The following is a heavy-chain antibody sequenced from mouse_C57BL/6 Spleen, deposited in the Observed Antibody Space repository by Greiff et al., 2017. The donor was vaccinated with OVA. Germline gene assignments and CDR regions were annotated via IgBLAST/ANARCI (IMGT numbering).Heavy chain of an antibody. D-gene: IGHD1-3*01. Sequence: VQLQQSGPELVKPGASVKISCKASGYSFTDYNMNWVKQSTGQSLEWIGVINPNYGTTRYNQKFKGKATLTVDQSSSTAYMQLNSLTSEDSAIYYCALEWVSRGCYIDYWGQGTALTVSS. CDR3: ALEWVSRGCYIDY. CDR2: INPNYGTT. CDR1: GYSFTDYN. V-gene: IGHV1-39*01. J-gene: IGHJ2*01.